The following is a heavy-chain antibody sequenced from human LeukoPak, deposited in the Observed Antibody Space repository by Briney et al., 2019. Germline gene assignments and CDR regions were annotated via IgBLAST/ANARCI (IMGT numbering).Heavy chain of an antibody. Sequence: GASVKVSCTASGFTFTSSAMQWVRQARGQRLEWIGWIVVGSGNTNYAQKFQERVTITRDMSTSTAYMELSSLRSEDTAVYYCAADRYYGSGIYEDYYYMDVWGKGTTVTVSS. D-gene: IGHD3-10*01. CDR2: IVVGSGNT. CDR3: AADRYYGSGIYEDYYYMDV. J-gene: IGHJ6*03. V-gene: IGHV1-58*02. CDR1: GFTFTSSA.